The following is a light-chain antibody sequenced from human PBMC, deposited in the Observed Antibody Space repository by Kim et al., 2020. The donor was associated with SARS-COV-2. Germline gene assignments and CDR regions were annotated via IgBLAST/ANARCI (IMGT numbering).Light chain of an antibody. J-gene: IGKJ4*01. Sequence: DVVMTQSPLSLPVTLGQPASISCRSSQSLVHSDGNTYLNWFQQRPGQPPRRLIYKVSNRDSGVPDRFSGSGSGTDFTLKISRVEAEDVGVYYCMQGTHWPPHTFGGGTKVDIK. CDR2: KVS. CDR1: QSLVHSDGNTY. V-gene: IGKV2-30*02. CDR3: MQGTHWPPHT.